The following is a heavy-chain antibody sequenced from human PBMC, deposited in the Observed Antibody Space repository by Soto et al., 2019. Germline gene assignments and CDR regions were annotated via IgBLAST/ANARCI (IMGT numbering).Heavy chain of an antibody. D-gene: IGHD1-26*01. CDR1: GFTFSNYN. CDR2: ISISSSVI. V-gene: IGHV3-48*01. CDR3: ARPYSGSYLGY. J-gene: IGHJ4*02. Sequence: GGSLRLSCAASGFTFSNYNMNWVRQAPGKGLEWLSYISISSSVIYYADSVKGRFTISRDNAKNSLYLQMNSLRSEDTAVYYCARPYSGSYLGYWGQGTLVTVSS.